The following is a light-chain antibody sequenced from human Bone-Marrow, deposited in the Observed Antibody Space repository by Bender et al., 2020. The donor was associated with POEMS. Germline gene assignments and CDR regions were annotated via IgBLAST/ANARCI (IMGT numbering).Light chain of an antibody. CDR3: QVSDSSSDHPRYV. CDR2: DDG. Sequence: SYVLTQPPSVSVAPGQTARITCGGNNIGSKSVHWYQQKPGQAPVLVVYDDGDRPSGIPERFSGSNSGNTATLTISRVEAGDEADYYCQVSDSSSDHPRYVFGTGTKVTVL. J-gene: IGLJ1*01. CDR1: NIGSKS. V-gene: IGLV3-21*02.